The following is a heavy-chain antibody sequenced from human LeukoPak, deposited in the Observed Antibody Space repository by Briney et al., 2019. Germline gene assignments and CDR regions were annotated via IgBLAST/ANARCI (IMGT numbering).Heavy chain of an antibody. CDR2: ISSSGSTI. J-gene: IGHJ6*02. Sequence: PGGSLRLSCAASRFTFSDYYMSWIRQAPGKGLEWVSYISSSGSTIYYADSVKGRFTISRDNAKSSLYLQMNSLTAEDTAVYYCAREAYQLLLGDYFYGMDVWGQGTTATVSS. V-gene: IGHV3-11*01. CDR1: RFTFSDYY. CDR3: AREAYQLLLGDYFYGMDV. D-gene: IGHD2-2*01.